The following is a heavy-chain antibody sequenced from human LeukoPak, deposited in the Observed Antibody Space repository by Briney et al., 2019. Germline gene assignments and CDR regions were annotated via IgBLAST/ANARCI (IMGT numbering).Heavy chain of an antibody. V-gene: IGHV7-4-1*02. J-gene: IGHJ4*02. D-gene: IGHD6-19*01. CDR1: GGTFSSYA. CDR3: ARETQLAVAGVAEGY. Sequence: ASVKVSCKASGGTFSSYAISWVRQAPGQGLEWMGWINTNTGNPTYAQGFTGRFVFSLDTSVSTAYLQISSLKAEDTAVYYCARETQLAVAGVAEGYWGQGTLVTVSS. CDR2: INTNTGNP.